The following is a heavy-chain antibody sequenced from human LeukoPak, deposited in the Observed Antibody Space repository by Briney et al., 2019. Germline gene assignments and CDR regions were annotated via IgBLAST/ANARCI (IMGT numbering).Heavy chain of an antibody. J-gene: IGHJ5*02. CDR1: GGAISSSDYY. V-gene: IGHV4-39*01. CDR3: ARRRFSTTWFDP. CDR2: TSNTGGT. D-gene: IGHD3-16*01. Sequence: SESLSLTCSVSGGAISSSDYYWGWIRQPPGKGLEWIGITSNTGGTYYNPSLKSRVTISVDTSKNQLSLNLDSVTAADTAVYYCARRRFSTTWFDPWGQGTLSPSSQ.